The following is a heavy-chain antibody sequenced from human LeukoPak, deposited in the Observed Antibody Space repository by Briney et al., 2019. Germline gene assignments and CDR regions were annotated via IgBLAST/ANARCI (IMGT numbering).Heavy chain of an antibody. V-gene: IGHV1-24*01. CDR1: GYTLTELS. CDR2: FDPEDGET. CDR3: ASRRGTTGTTDAFDI. D-gene: IGHD1-1*01. Sequence: ASVKVSCKVSGYTLTELSMHWVRQAPGKGLEWMGGFDPEDGETIYAQKFQGRVTMTEDTSTDTAYMELSSLRSEDTAVYYCASRRGTTGTTDAFDIWGQGTMVTVSS. J-gene: IGHJ3*02.